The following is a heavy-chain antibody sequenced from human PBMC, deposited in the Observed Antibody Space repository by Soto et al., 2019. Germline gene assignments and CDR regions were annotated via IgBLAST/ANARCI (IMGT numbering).Heavy chain of an antibody. CDR2: TYYRSKWYN. Sequence: SETLSLTCVISGDSVSSNSAAWNWIRQSPSRGLEWLGRTYYRSKWYNDYAVSVKSRITINPDTSKNQFSLQLNSVTPEDTAVYYCARHKEYSSSSLDYWGQGTLVTVSS. J-gene: IGHJ4*02. D-gene: IGHD6-6*01. CDR3: ARHKEYSSSSLDY. CDR1: GDSVSSNSAA. V-gene: IGHV6-1*01.